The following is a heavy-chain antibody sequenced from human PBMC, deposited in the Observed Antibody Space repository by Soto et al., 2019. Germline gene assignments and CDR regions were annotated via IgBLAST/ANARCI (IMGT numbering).Heavy chain of an antibody. CDR1: GFTFTSSA. V-gene: IGHV1-58*02. CDR2: IVVGSGNT. D-gene: IGHD1-26*01. CDR3: AADLGGATTEGYFDY. Sequence: GASVKVSCKASGFTFTSSAIHWVRQARGQRLEWIGWIVVGSGNTNYAQKFQERVTITRDMSTSTAYMELSSLRSEDTAVYYCAADLGGATTEGYFDYWGQGTLVTVSS. J-gene: IGHJ4*02.